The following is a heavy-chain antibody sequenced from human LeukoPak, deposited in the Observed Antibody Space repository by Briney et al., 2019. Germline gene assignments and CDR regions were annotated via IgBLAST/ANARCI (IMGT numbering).Heavy chain of an antibody. V-gene: IGHV3-15*01. J-gene: IGHJ6*02. CDR2: IKSKTDGGTT. Sequence: PGGSLRLSCAASGFTFSNAWMSWVRQAPGKGLEWVGRIKSKTDGGTTDYAAPAKGRFTISRDDSKNTLYLQMNSLKTEDTAVYYCTTTVTTYYYYGMDVWGQGTTVTVSS. CDR1: GFTFSNAW. D-gene: IGHD4-17*01. CDR3: TTTVTTYYYYGMDV.